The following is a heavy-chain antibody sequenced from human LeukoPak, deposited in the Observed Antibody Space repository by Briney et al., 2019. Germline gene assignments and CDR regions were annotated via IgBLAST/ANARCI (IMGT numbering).Heavy chain of an antibody. Sequence: PGGSLRLSCAASGFTFSSYAMHWVRQAPGKGLEWVAVISYDGSNKYYADSVKGRFTISRDNSKNTLYLQMNSLRAEDTAEYYCAKDVQLWLDLFDYWGQGTLVTVSS. V-gene: IGHV3-30-3*01. J-gene: IGHJ4*02. CDR3: AKDVQLWLDLFDY. CDR2: ISYDGSNK. D-gene: IGHD5-18*01. CDR1: GFTFSSYA.